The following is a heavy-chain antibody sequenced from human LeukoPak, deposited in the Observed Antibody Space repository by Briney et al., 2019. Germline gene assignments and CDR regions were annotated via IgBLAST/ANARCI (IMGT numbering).Heavy chain of an antibody. V-gene: IGHV3-33*06. CDR1: GFTFSSYG. J-gene: IGHJ4*02. Sequence: GGSLRLSCAASGFTFSSYGMHWVRQAPGKGLEWVAVIWYDGSNKYYADSVKGRFTISSDNSKNTLYLQMNSLRAEDTAVYYCAKDLGSSWDFDYWGQGTLVTVSS. D-gene: IGHD6-13*01. CDR2: IWYDGSNK. CDR3: AKDLGSSWDFDY.